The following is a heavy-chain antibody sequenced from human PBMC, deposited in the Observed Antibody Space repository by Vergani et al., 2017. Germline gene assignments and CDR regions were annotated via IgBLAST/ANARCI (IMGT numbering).Heavy chain of an antibody. V-gene: IGHV1-2*02. CDR2: INPNSGGT. Sequence: QVQLVQSGAEVKKPGASVKVSCKASGYTFTGYYMHWVRQAPGQGLEWMGWINPNSGGTNYAQKFQGRVTMTRDTSISTAYMGLSRLRSDDTAVYYCARGPGGSNYYYYMDVWGKGTTVTVSS. J-gene: IGHJ6*03. D-gene: IGHD3-16*01. CDR3: ARGPGGSNYYYYMDV. CDR1: GYTFTGYY.